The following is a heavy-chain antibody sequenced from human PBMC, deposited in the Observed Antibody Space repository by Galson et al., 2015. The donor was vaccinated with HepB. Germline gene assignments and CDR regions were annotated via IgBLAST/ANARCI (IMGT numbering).Heavy chain of an antibody. J-gene: IGHJ5*01. Sequence: SETLSLTCAVYGGSFGTYYWAWIRQPPGKGMEWIGEVRHNGNTYYKASLKSRVTVSLDTSKSQFSLRLKSMTAADAAIYYCARGVVQWNTWRYWFDSWGQGARVIVS. CDR3: ARGVVQWNTWRYWFDS. V-gene: IGHV4-34*01. D-gene: IGHD1-26*01. CDR1: GGSFGTYY. CDR2: VRHNGNT.